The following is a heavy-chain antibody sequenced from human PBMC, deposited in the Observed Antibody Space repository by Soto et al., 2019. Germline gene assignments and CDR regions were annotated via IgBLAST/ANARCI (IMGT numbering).Heavy chain of an antibody. CDR3: ARQTYDFWSGYTYYFDY. V-gene: IGHV4-59*01. CDR1: GGSISSYY. CDR2: IYYSGST. D-gene: IGHD3-3*01. J-gene: IGHJ4*02. Sequence: SETLSLTCTVSGGSISSYYWSWIRQPPGKGLEWIGYIYYSGSTNYNPSLKSRVTISVDTSKNQFSLKLSSVTAADTAAYYCARQTYDFWSGYTYYFDYWGQGTLVTVS.